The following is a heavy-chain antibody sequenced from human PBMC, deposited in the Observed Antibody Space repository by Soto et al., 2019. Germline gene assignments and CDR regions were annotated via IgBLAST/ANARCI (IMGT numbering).Heavy chain of an antibody. CDR3: AKRGHDSSGYFEYYFDY. Sequence: QVQLVQSGAEVKKPGSSVKVSCKASGGTFSSYAISWVRQAPGQGLEWMGVINPIFGTANYAQKFQGRVTITEDESTSTAYMELSSLRYEDTAVYYCAKRGHDSSGYFEYYFDYWGQGTLVTVSS. D-gene: IGHD3-22*01. J-gene: IGHJ4*02. CDR2: INPIFGTA. CDR1: GGTFSSYA. V-gene: IGHV1-69*01.